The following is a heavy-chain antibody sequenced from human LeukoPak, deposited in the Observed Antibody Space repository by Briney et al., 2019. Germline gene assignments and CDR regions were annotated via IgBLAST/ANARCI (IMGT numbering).Heavy chain of an antibody. CDR1: GGSISSYY. V-gene: IGHV4-4*07. CDR3: ARKPRSPPYYYYYMDV. CDR2: IYTSGST. Sequence: SETLSLTCTVSGGSISSYYWSWIRQPAGKGLEWIGRIYTSGSTNYNPSLKSRVTISVDTSKNQFSLKLSSVTAADTAVYYCARKPRSPPYYYYYMDVWGKGTTVTVSS. J-gene: IGHJ6*03.